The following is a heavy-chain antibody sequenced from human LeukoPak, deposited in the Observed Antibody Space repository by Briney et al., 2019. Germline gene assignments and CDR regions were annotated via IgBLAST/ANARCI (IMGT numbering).Heavy chain of an antibody. V-gene: IGHV3-23*01. Sequence: PGGSLRLSCTASGFTFSSFAMTWVRQAPGKGLEWVSVISGSGSSTYYADSVKGRFTISRDNSKNTVYLQVNSLRVEDTAIYYCAKVIGARPFDPWGQGTLVTASS. D-gene: IGHD6-6*01. CDR3: AKVIGARPFDP. CDR2: ISGSGSST. CDR1: GFTFSSFA. J-gene: IGHJ5*02.